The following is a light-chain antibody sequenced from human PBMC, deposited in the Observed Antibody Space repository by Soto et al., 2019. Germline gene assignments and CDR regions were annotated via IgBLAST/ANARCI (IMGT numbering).Light chain of an antibody. V-gene: IGKV3-20*01. CDR2: GAS. J-gene: IGKJ1*01. Sequence: EIVLTQSPGTLSLSPGERATLSCRASQSVSSSYLAWYQQKPGQAPSLLIYGASSRATGIPDRFSGSGSGTDVTLTISRLEPEDFAVYYCQQYGSSPWRFGQGTKVEIK. CDR3: QQYGSSPWR. CDR1: QSVSSSY.